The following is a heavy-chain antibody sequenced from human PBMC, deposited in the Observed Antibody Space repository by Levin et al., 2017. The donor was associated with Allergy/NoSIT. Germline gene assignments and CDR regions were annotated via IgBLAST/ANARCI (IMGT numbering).Heavy chain of an antibody. V-gene: IGHV3-23*01. CDR2: ISGGGGST. J-gene: IGHJ4*02. D-gene: IGHD3-3*01. Sequence: GGSLRLSCAASGFTFSSYAMTWVRQPPGKGLEWVSAISGGGGSTYYADSVKGRFTIPRDNSKNTLFLQVNSLRAEDMAVYYCAKDRAYDFWSGYSYWGQGTQVTVSS. CDR1: GFTFSSYA. CDR3: AKDRAYDFWSGYSY.